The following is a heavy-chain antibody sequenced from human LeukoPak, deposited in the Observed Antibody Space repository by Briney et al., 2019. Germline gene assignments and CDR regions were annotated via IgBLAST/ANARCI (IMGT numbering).Heavy chain of an antibody. CDR2: IYYSGST. Sequence: PSETLSLTCTVSGGSISSGDYYGSWIRQPPGEGLEWIGYIYYSGSTYYNPSLKSRVTISVDTSKNHFSLKLSSVTAADTAVYYCARGHYDSSGSNSGFDYWGQGTLVTVSS. D-gene: IGHD3-22*01. CDR3: ARGHYDSSGSNSGFDY. V-gene: IGHV4-30-4*01. J-gene: IGHJ4*02. CDR1: GGSISSGDYY.